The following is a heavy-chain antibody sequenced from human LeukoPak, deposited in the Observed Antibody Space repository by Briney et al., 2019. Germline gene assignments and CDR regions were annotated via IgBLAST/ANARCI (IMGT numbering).Heavy chain of an antibody. CDR2: INPNSGGT. Sequence: GASVKVSCKASGYTFTGYYMHWVRQAPGQGLEWMGWINPNSGGTNYAQKFQGRVTMTRDTSISTAYMELSRLRSDDTDVYYCARPYYYGSGTFDYWGQGTLVTVSS. CDR3: ARPYYYGSGTFDY. V-gene: IGHV1-2*02. CDR1: GYTFTGYY. D-gene: IGHD3-10*01. J-gene: IGHJ4*02.